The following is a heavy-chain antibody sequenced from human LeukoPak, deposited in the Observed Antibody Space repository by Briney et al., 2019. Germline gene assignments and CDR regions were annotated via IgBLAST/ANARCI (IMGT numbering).Heavy chain of an antibody. J-gene: IGHJ3*02. CDR1: GGSISSYY. D-gene: IGHD3-16*01. V-gene: IGHV4-38-2*02. CDR2: ISHSGST. CDR3: ARESPRSYGLTGFAFDI. Sequence: PSETLSLTCTVSGGSISSYYWSWIRQPPGKGLEWIGSISHSGSTYYNPSLKSRVSTSLDTSKNQFALKVRSVTAADTAVYYCARESPRSYGLTGFAFDIWGQGTMVTVSS.